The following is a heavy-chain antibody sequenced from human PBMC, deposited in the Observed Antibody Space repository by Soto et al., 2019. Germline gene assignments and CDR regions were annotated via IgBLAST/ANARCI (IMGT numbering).Heavy chain of an antibody. J-gene: IGHJ5*02. V-gene: IGHV1-2*04. CDR1: GYTFTGYY. D-gene: IGHD6-6*01. Sequence: QVQLVQSGAEVKKPGASVKVSCKASGYTFTGYYMHWVRQAPGQGLEWMGWINPNSGGTNYAQKFQGWVTMTRDTSISTAYMELSRLRSDDTAVYYCPRDPRVGRIAARPIGWFDPWGQGTLVTVSS. CDR2: INPNSGGT. CDR3: PRDPRVGRIAARPIGWFDP.